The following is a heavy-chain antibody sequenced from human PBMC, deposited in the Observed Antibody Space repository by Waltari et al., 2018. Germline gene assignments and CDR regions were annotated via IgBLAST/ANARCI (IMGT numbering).Heavy chain of an antibody. CDR3: ARRNGCDY. D-gene: IGHD6-19*01. CDR1: GFPLSDHW. V-gene: IGHV3-7*01. Sequence: EVQLVESGGGLVQPGGSLRLSCAASGFPLSDHWGTWVRQAPGKGREWVANIKQDGSEKYYVDSVKGRFTISRDNAKNSLYLQMNSLRAEDSAVYYCARRNGCDYWGQGTLVTVSS. J-gene: IGHJ4*02. CDR2: IKQDGSEK.